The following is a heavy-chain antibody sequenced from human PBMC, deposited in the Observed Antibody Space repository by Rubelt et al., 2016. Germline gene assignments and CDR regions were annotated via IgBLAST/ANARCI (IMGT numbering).Heavy chain of an antibody. CDR3: ARDGGSGSYHDY. Sequence: QVQLVESGGGVVQPGRSLRLSCAASGFPFSSYAMHVVRQAPGKGLEWVEVITYDGSKKYYGDPVKGGFTISRDNSKKTLYRQMNSLRAEDTAVYYCARDGGSGSYHDYWGQGTLVTVSS. J-gene: IGHJ4*02. CDR1: GFPFSSYA. CDR2: ITYDGSKK. D-gene: IGHD3-10*01. V-gene: IGHV3-30*04.